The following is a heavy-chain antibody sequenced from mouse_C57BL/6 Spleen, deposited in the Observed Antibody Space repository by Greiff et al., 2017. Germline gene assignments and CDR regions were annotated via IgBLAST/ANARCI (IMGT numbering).Heavy chain of an antibody. Sequence: VQLQESGPELVKPGASVKISCKASGYAFSSSWMNWVKQRPGKGLEWIGRIYPGDGDTNYNGKFKGKATLTADKSSSTAYMQLSSLTSEDSAVYFCAREVLGYDYRYAMDYWGQGTSVTVSS. J-gene: IGHJ4*01. CDR2: IYPGDGDT. D-gene: IGHD2-4*01. V-gene: IGHV1-82*01. CDR1: GYAFSSSW. CDR3: AREVLGYDYRYAMDY.